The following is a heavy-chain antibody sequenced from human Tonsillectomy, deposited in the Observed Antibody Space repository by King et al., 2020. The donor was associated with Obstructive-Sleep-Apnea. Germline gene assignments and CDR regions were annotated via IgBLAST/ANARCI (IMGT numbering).Heavy chain of an antibody. CDR3: ARRTIFGRGMDV. V-gene: IGHV3-64*01. Sequence: VQLVESGGGLVQPGGSLRLSCAASEFTFSSYAMNWVRQAPGKGLEYVSAISSNGDSTYYANSVKGRFNISRDNSKNTLYLTMGSLRAEDMAVYYCARRTIFGRGMDVWGQGTTVTVSS. D-gene: IGHD3-3*01. J-gene: IGHJ6*02. CDR2: ISSNGDST. CDR1: EFTFSSYA.